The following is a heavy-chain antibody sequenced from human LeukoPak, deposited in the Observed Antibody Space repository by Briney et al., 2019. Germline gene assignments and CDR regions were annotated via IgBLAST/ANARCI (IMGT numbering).Heavy chain of an antibody. D-gene: IGHD6-13*01. CDR2: IYHSGST. CDR1: GYSISSGYY. J-gene: IGHJ5*02. CDR3: ARQKRYSSSWYELDWFDP. Sequence: PSETLSLTCAVSGYSISSGYYWGWIRQPPGKGLEWIGSIYHSGSTYYNPSLKSRVTISVDTSKNQFSLKLSSVTAADTAVYYCARQKRYSSSWYELDWFDPWGQGTLVTVSS. V-gene: IGHV4-38-2*01.